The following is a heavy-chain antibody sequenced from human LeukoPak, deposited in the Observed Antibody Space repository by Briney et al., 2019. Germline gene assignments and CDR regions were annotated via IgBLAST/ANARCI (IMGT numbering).Heavy chain of an antibody. J-gene: IGHJ5*02. CDR3: AGDPFVEMATARPP. CDR2: IYYSGST. V-gene: IGHV4-59*08. D-gene: IGHD5-24*01. CDR1: GGSISSYY. Sequence: SETLPLTCTVSGGSISSYYWSWIRQPPGKGLEWIGYIYYSGSTNYNPSPKSRVTISVDTSKNQFSLKLSSVTAADTAVYYCAGDPFVEMATARPPWGQGTLVTVSS.